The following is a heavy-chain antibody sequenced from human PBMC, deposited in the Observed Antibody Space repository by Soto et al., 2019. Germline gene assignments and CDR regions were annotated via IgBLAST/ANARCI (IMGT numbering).Heavy chain of an antibody. CDR1: GGSISSSGYY. D-gene: IGHD1-26*01. CDR2: IYYSGSS. Sequence: SETLSLTCTVSGGSISSSGYYWGWIRQPPGKGLEWIGSIYYSGSSYYNPSLKSRVTISVDTSKNQFSLKLTSVTAADTAVYYCASRGGRVYFDYWGQGTLVTVSS. CDR3: ASRGGRVYFDY. J-gene: IGHJ4*02. V-gene: IGHV4-39*01.